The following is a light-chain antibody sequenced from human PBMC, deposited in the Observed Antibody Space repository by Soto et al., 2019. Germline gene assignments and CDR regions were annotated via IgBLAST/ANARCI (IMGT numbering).Light chain of an antibody. V-gene: IGLV2-23*02. Sequence: QSVLTQPASVSGSPGQSITISCTGTSSDVGGYNFVSWYQKQPGKAPKLMIYDVSNRPSGVSNRFSGSKSGNTASLTISGLQAEDEAEYYCCSYAGSRTHVLFGGGTKMTVL. J-gene: IGLJ2*01. CDR1: SSDVGGYNF. CDR2: DVS. CDR3: CSYAGSRTHVL.